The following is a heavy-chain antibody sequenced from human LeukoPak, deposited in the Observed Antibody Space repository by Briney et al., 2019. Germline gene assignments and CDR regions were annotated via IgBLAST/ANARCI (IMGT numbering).Heavy chain of an antibody. CDR1: GGSISSGGYY. CDR2: IYYSGST. V-gene: IGHV4-31*03. CDR3: AREGYDILTGYSQHYFDY. D-gene: IGHD3-9*01. Sequence: SETLSLTCTVSGGSISSGGYYWSWIRQHPGKGLEWIGYIYYSGSTYYNPSLKSRVTISVDTSKNQFSLKLSSVTAADTAVYYCAREGYDILTGYSQHYFDYWGQGTLVTVSS. J-gene: IGHJ4*02.